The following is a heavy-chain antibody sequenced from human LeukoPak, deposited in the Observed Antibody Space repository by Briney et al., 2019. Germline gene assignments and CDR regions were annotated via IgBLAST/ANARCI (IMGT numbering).Heavy chain of an antibody. Sequence: SVKVSCQASGGTFSSYTISWVRQAPGQGLEWMGRIIPILGKANYAQKFQGRVTITADKSTSTAYMELSSLRSEDTAVYYCARDRGEKKYNWNHVEDYWGQGTLVTVSS. CDR1: GGTFSSYT. CDR3: ARDRGEKKYNWNHVEDY. V-gene: IGHV1-69*08. CDR2: IIPILGKA. D-gene: IGHD1-14*01. J-gene: IGHJ4*02.